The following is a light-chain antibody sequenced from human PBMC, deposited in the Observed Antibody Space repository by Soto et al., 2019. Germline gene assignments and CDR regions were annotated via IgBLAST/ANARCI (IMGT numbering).Light chain of an antibody. CDR1: SSDVGGYNY. Sequence: QSALTQPASVSGSPGQSITIFCTGTSSDVGGYNYVSWYQQHPGKAPKLMIYDVSNRPSGVSNRFSGSKSGNTASLTISGLQAEDEADYYCSSYTSSSTLNYVFGTGTQLTVL. V-gene: IGLV2-14*01. J-gene: IGLJ1*01. CDR3: SSYTSSSTLNYV. CDR2: DVS.